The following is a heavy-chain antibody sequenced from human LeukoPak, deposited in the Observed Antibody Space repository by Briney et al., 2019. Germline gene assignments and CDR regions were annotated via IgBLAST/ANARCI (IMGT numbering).Heavy chain of an antibody. Sequence: GGSLRLSCAASGFTFSNYWMHWVRQAPGKGLEWVSAISGSGGSTYYADSVKGRFTISRDNSKNTLYLRMNSLRAEDTAVYYCAKESSTYSPQGYFDYWGQGTLVTVSS. CDR3: AKESSTYSPQGYFDY. D-gene: IGHD5/OR15-5a*01. CDR1: GFTFSNYW. CDR2: ISGSGGST. J-gene: IGHJ4*02. V-gene: IGHV3-23*01.